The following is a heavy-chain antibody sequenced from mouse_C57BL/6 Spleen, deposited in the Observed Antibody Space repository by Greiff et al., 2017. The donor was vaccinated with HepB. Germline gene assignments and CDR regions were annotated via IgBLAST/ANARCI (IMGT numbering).Heavy chain of an antibody. J-gene: IGHJ2*01. D-gene: IGHD1-1*01. Sequence: EVQGVESGGGLVKPGGSLKLSCAASGFTFSSYAMSWVRQTPEKRLEWVATISDGGSYTYYPDNVKGRFTISRDNAKNNLYLQMSHLKSEDTAMYYCARGHYYGSLYFDYWGQGTTLTVSS. CDR1: GFTFSSYA. CDR3: ARGHYYGSLYFDY. CDR2: ISDGGSYT. V-gene: IGHV5-4*01.